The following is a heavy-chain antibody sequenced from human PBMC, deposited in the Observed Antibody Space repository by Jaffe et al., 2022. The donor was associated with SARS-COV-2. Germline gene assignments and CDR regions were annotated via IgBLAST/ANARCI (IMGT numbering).Heavy chain of an antibody. V-gene: IGHV1-69*01. J-gene: IGHJ6*02. D-gene: IGHD3-22*01. CDR2: IIPIFGTA. Sequence: QVQLVQSGAEVKKPGSSVKVSCKASGGTFSSYAISWVRQAPGQGLEWMGGIIPIFGTANYAQKFQGRVTITADESTSTAYMELSSLRSEDTAVYYCARDSTYYDSSGYYYYYGMDVWGQGTTVTVSS. CDR3: ARDSTYYDSSGYYYYYGMDV. CDR1: GGTFSSYA.